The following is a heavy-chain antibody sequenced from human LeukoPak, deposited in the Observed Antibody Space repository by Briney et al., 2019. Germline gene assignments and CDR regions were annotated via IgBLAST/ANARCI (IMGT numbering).Heavy chain of an antibody. Sequence: AASVKVSCTASGYTFTDRYIHWVRQAPGQGLEWMGWMKPNTGGTKYAEKFQGRVTMTRDTSISTAYMELIGLRSDDTAVYYCARAVVVPAYDYWGQGTLVTVSS. CDR2: MKPNTGGT. CDR1: GYTFTDRY. D-gene: IGHD2-2*01. CDR3: ARAVVVPAYDY. V-gene: IGHV1-2*02. J-gene: IGHJ4*02.